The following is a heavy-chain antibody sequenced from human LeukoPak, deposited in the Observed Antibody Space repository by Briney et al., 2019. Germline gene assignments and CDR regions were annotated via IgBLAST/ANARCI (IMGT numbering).Heavy chain of an antibody. V-gene: IGHV1-69*06. J-gene: IGHJ3*02. CDR2: IIPIFGTA. CDR3: ARQHYDFWSGYYTGRAFDI. Sequence: VASVTVSCKASGGTFSSYAISWVRQAPGQGLEWMGGIIPIFGTANYAQKFQGRVTITADKSTSTAYMELSSLRSEDTAVYYCARQHYDFWSGYYTGRAFDIWGQGTMVTVSS. D-gene: IGHD3-3*01. CDR1: GGTFSSYA.